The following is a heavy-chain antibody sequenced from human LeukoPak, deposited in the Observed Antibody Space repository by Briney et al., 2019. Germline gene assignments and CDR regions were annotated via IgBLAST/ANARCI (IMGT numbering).Heavy chain of an antibody. CDR3: ARDRGWEHLRAENWFDP. J-gene: IGHJ5*01. D-gene: IGHD1-26*01. V-gene: IGHV1-2*02. CDR1: GYTFTGYY. Sequence: ASVKVSCKASGYTFTGYYMHWVRQAPGQGLEWMGWTHPDSGSTNYAQKFQGRVTMTTDTSITTSYMELSGLTSDDTAIYYCARDRGWEHLRAENWFDPWGQGTLVIVSS. CDR2: THPDSGST.